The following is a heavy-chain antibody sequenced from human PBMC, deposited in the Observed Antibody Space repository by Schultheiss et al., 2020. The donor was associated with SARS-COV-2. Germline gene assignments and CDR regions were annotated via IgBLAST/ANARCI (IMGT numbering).Heavy chain of an antibody. J-gene: IGHJ6*02. V-gene: IGHV1-69*13. CDR1: GGTFSSYA. D-gene: IGHD2-15*01. Sequence: SVKVSCKASGGTFSSYAISWVRQAPGQGLEWMGGIIPIFGTANYAQKFQGRVTITADESTSTAYMELSSLRSEDTAVYYCARDRGILSWYYYGMDVWGQGTTVTVSS. CDR3: ARDRGILSWYYYGMDV. CDR2: IIPIFGTA.